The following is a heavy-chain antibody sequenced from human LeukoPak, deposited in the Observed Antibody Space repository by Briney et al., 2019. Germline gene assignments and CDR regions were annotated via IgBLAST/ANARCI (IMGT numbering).Heavy chain of an antibody. D-gene: IGHD5-12*01. Sequence: SETLSLTCAVYGGSFSGYYWSWIRQPPGKGLEWIGEINHSGSTNYNPPLKSRVTISVDTSKNQFSLKLSSVTAADTAVYYCARGRRWLRPHYFDYWGQGTLVAVSS. V-gene: IGHV4-34*01. CDR1: GGSFSGYY. CDR2: INHSGST. CDR3: ARGRRWLRPHYFDY. J-gene: IGHJ4*02.